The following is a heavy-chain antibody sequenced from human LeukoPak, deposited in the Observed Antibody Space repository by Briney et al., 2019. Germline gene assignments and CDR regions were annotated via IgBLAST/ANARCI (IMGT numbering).Heavy chain of an antibody. V-gene: IGHV4-34*01. CDR1: GGSFSGYY. Sequence: PSETLSLTCAVYGGSFSGYYWSWIRQPPGKGLEWTGEINHSGSTNYNPSLKSRVTISVDTSKNQFSLKLSSVTAADTAVYYCASLPVRSSSWSVRDYWGQGTLVTVSS. D-gene: IGHD6-13*01. J-gene: IGHJ4*02. CDR2: INHSGST. CDR3: ASLPVRSSSWSVRDY.